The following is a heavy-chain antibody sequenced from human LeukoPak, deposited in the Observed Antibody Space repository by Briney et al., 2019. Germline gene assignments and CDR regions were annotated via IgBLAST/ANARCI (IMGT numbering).Heavy chain of an antibody. Sequence: GGSLRLSCAASGFTFSSYAMHWVRQAPGKGLEWVAVISYDGSNKYYADSVKGRFTISRDNSKNTLYLQMNSLRAEGTAVYYCAKDYRSRVVITTGDYWGQGTLVTVSS. J-gene: IGHJ4*02. D-gene: IGHD3-22*01. CDR1: GFTFSSYA. CDR3: AKDYRSRVVITTGDY. CDR2: ISYDGSNK. V-gene: IGHV3-30-3*01.